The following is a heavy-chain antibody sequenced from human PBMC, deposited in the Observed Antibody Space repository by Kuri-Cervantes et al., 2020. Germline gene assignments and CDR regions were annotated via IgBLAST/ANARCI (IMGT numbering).Heavy chain of an antibody. CDR2: ISAYNGNT. Sequence: ASVNVSCKASGYTFTSYGISWVRQAPGQGLEWMGWISAYNGNTNCAQKLQGRVTMTTDTSTSTAYMELRSLRSDDTAVYYCARARWSSGYYYYPFEYWGQGTLVTVSS. V-gene: IGHV1-18*01. CDR1: GYTFTSYG. J-gene: IGHJ4*02. CDR3: ARARWSSGYYYYPFEY. D-gene: IGHD3-22*01.